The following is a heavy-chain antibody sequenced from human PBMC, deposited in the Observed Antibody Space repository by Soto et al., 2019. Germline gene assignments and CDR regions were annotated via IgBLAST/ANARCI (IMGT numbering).Heavy chain of an antibody. CDR2: ISAYNGNT. J-gene: IGHJ6*01. V-gene: IGHV1-18*01. CDR3: ESGANYYGMDV. D-gene: IGHD4-17*01. Sequence: ASVKVSCKASGYTFTSYGISWMRQAPGQGLERMGCISAYNGNTNYAQKIQGRVTMTTDTSTSTAYMQLRSLRSDDTAVYYCESGANYYGMDVWGLGTTVTVSS. CDR1: GYTFTSYG.